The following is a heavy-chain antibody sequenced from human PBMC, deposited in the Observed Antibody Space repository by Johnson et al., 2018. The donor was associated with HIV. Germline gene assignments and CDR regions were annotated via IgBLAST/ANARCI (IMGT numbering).Heavy chain of an antibody. V-gene: IGHV3-9*01. D-gene: IGHD4-17*01. Sequence: VQLVESGGDLVQPGGSLRLSCAASGFSVSTNYMYWVRQAPGKGLEWVSGISWNSGSIGYADSVKGRFTISRDNAKNSLYLQMNSLRAEDTAVYYCAKMVHGEPPWAFDIWGQGTMVTVSS. CDR2: ISWNSGSI. CDR1: GFSVSTNY. CDR3: AKMVHGEPPWAFDI. J-gene: IGHJ3*02.